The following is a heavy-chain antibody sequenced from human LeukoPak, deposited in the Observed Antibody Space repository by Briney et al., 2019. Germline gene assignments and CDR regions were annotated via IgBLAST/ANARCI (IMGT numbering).Heavy chain of an antibody. CDR2: IIPIFGTA. D-gene: IGHD3-10*01. J-gene: IGHJ5*02. Sequence: ASVKVSCKASGGTFSSYAISWVRQAPGQGLEWMGGIIPIFGTANYAQKFQGRVTITADESTSTAYMELSSLRSEDTAVYYCARGALSWANRITMVRGVKSYSRFDPWGQGTLVTVSS. CDR3: ARGALSWANRITMVRGVKSYSRFDP. V-gene: IGHV1-69*13. CDR1: GGTFSSYA.